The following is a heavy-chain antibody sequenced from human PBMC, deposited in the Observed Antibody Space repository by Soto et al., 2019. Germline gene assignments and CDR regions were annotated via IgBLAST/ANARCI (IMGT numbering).Heavy chain of an antibody. J-gene: IGHJ6*02. CDR3: ARHAFGSLHGLVDV. Sequence: QVQLQESGPGLVKPSETLSLTCTVSGGSITNYYCSWFRQPPGKGLEWIGYIQYNGYSAYNLSLKRRVTMPMDTFKTQFSLMVESVTATDTAVYYCARHAFGSLHGLVDVWCQGTTVIVSS. CDR1: GGSITNYY. D-gene: IGHD3-10*01. V-gene: IGHV4-59*08. CDR2: IQYNGYS.